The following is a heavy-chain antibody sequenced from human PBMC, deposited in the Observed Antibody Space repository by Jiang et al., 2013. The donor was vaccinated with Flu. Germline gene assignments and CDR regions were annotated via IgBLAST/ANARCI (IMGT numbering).Heavy chain of an antibody. CDR2: SWPDGSI. J-gene: IGHJ1*01. Sequence: GMHWVRQAPGKGLEWVAVSWPDGSIKTMRNFVKGRFTISRDNSKNTLYLQVNSLRAEDTAVYYCATDSSRYYYGDDYFRHWGQGTLVTVSS. CDR1: G. CDR3: ATDSSRYYYGDDYFRH. D-gene: IGHD3-22*01. V-gene: IGHV3-33*01.